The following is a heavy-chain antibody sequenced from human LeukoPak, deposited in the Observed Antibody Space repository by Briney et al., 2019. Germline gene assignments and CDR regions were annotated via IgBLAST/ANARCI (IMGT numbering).Heavy chain of an antibody. Sequence: GGSLRLSCAASGFTFSSYSMNWVRQAPGKGLEWVSSISSSSSYIYYADSVKGRFTISRDNAKHSLYLQMNSLRAEDTAVYYCARDLLGVGYCSSTSCLYYFDYWGQGTLVTVSS. V-gene: IGHV3-21*01. CDR2: ISSSSSYI. D-gene: IGHD2-2*01. J-gene: IGHJ4*02. CDR3: ARDLLGVGYCSSTSCLYYFDY. CDR1: GFTFSSYS.